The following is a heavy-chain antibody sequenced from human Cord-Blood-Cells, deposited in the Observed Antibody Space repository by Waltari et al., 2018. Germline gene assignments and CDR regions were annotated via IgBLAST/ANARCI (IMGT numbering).Heavy chain of an antibody. D-gene: IGHD1-20*01. Sequence: EVQLVESGGGLVKLGGSLRLSCAASGFTFSSYSMNWVRQAPGKGLEWVSSISSSSSYIYYADSVKGRFTISRDNAKNSLYLQMNSLRAEDTAVYYCALNWNDAFDIWGQGTMVTVSS. CDR2: ISSSSSYI. J-gene: IGHJ3*02. CDR3: ALNWNDAFDI. V-gene: IGHV3-21*01. CDR1: GFTFSSYS.